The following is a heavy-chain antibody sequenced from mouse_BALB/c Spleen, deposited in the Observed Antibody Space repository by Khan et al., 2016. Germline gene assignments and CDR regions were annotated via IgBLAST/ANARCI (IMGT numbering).Heavy chain of an antibody. CDR2: ISYSGST. V-gene: IGHV3-2*02. Sequence: VQLQESGPGLVKPSQSLSLTCTVTGYSITSDYAWNWIRQFPGNKLEWMGYISYSGSTSYNPSLKSRISITRDTSKNQFFLQLNSVTTEDTATSYCARAPPRWYFDVWGAGTTVTVSS. J-gene: IGHJ1*01. CDR3: ARAPPRWYFDV. CDR1: GYSITSDYA.